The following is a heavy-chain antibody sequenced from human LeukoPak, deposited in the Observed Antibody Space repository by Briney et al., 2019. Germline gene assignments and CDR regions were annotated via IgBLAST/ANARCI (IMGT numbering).Heavy chain of an antibody. J-gene: IGHJ1*01. CDR3: ARVLIRIMAVVVAKYFST. Sequence: ASVKVSCKASGYTFASSDINWVRQATGQGLEWMGWMNPNSGHTGYAQKFQGRVTITRDTSISTAYMELSSLGSDDTAVYYCARVLIRIMAVVVAKYFSTGARAPWSPSPQ. V-gene: IGHV1-8*03. D-gene: IGHD6-19*01. CDR1: GYTFASSD. CDR2: MNPNSGHT.